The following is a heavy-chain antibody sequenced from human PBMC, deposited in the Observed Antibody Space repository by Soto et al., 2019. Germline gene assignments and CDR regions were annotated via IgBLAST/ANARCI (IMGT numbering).Heavy chain of an antibody. CDR2: IIPIFGTA. Sequence: ASVKVSCKASGGTFSSYAISWLRQAPGQGLEWMGGIIPIFGTANYAQKFQGRVTITADESTSTAYMELSSLRSEDTAVYYCARDGDGYSPFDYWGQGTLVTVSS. CDR3: ARDGDGYSPFDY. D-gene: IGHD5-18*01. V-gene: IGHV1-69*13. J-gene: IGHJ4*02. CDR1: GGTFSSYA.